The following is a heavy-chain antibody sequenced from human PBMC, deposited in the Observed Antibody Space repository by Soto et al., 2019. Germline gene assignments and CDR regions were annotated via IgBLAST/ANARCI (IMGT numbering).Heavy chain of an antibody. CDR1: GGSISSYY. CDR3: ARYAGGVAMPNAYGMDV. Sequence: SETLSLTCTVSGGSISSYYWSWIRQPPGKGLEWIGYIYYSGSTNYNPSLKSRVTISVDTSKNQFSLKLSSVTAADTAVYYCARYAGGVAMPNAYGMDVWGQGTTVTVSS. CDR2: IYYSGST. J-gene: IGHJ6*02. D-gene: IGHD2-2*01. V-gene: IGHV4-59*08.